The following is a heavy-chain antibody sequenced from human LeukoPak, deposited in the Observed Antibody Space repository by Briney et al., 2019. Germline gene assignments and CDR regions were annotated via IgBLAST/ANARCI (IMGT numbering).Heavy chain of an antibody. CDR1: GGSISSYY. J-gene: IGHJ3*02. CDR3: ARGPGITIFGVVSNDAFDI. Sequence: PSETLSLTCTVSGGSISSYYWSWIRQPPGKGLEWIGYIYYSGSTNYNPSLKSRVTISVDTSKNQFSLKLSSVTAADTAVYYCARGPGITIFGVVSNDAFDIWGQGTMVTVSS. V-gene: IGHV4-59*12. D-gene: IGHD3-3*01. CDR2: IYYSGST.